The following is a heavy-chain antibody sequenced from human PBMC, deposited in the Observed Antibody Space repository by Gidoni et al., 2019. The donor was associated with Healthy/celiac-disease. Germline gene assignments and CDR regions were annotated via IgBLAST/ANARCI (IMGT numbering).Heavy chain of an antibody. CDR1: GGTFSSYA. CDR2: IIPICCTA. D-gene: IGHD6-13*01. Sequence: QVQLVPSGAAVKTPGSSVKVSCKASGGTFSSYAIIWVRQAPGQGLEWMGGIIPICCTANYAQKFQGRVTMTADESTSTAYMELSSLRSEDTAVYYCARGEQQLAPYNWFDPWGQGTLVTVSP. J-gene: IGHJ5*02. CDR3: ARGEQQLAPYNWFDP. V-gene: IGHV1-69*12.